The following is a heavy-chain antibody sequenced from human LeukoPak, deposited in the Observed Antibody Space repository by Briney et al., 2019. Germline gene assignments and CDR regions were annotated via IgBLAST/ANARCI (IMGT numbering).Heavy chain of an antibody. Sequence: PGGSLRLSCAASGFTFSSYGMHWVRQAPGKGLEWVAVIWYDGSNKYYADSVKGRFTISRDNSKNTLYLQMNSLKTEDTAVYYCTTVNDSSGYYYGIAFDIWGQGTMVTVSS. D-gene: IGHD3-22*01. J-gene: IGHJ3*02. CDR1: GFTFSSYG. V-gene: IGHV3-33*01. CDR2: IWYDGSNK. CDR3: TTVNDSSGYYYGIAFDI.